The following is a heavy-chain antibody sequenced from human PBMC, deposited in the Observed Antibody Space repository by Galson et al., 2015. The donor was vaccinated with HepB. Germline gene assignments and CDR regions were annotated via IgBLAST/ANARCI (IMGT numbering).Heavy chain of an antibody. D-gene: IGHD4-17*01. CDR3: ASPSPYGDSTYYFDY. CDR2: ISSSGTII. CDR1: GFIFSDYY. Sequence: SLRLSCAASGFIFSDYYMNWIRQAPGKGLEWVSYISSSGTIIYYADSVKGRFTISRDNAKNSLYLQMNSLRAEDTAVYYCASPSPYGDSTYYFDYWGQGTLVTVSS. V-gene: IGHV3-11*04. J-gene: IGHJ4*02.